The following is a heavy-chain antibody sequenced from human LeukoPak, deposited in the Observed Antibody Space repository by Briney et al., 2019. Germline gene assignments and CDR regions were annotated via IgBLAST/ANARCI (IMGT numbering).Heavy chain of an antibody. CDR3: ARDLGRDGHRGLDY. J-gene: IGHJ4*02. CDR2: IIPIFGTA. Sequence: SVKVSCKASGDTFSSYAISWVRQAPGQGLEWMGGIIPIFGTANYAQKFQGRVTITTDESTSTAYMELSSLRSEDTAVYYCARDLGRDGHRGLDYWGQGTLVTVSS. CDR1: GDTFSSYA. V-gene: IGHV1-69*05. D-gene: IGHD5-24*01.